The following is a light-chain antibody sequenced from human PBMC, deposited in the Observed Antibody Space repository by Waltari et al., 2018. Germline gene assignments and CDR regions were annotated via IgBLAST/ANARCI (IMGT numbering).Light chain of an antibody. CDR3: TSYTVSDFYV. J-gene: IGLJ1*01. CDR1: TNDISTYNR. V-gene: IGLV2-18*02. CDR2: EVI. Sequence: HSALTQPPSVSGSPGQSVTISCTGTTNDISTYNRVSWYQQAPGTAPKRIIYEVINRPSGVPDRFSGSKSGGTASLTISGLQAEDEADYYCTSYTVSDFYVFGTGTKVTVL.